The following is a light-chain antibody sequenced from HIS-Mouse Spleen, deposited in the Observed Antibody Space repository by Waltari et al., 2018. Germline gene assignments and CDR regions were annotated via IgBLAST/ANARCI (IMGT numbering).Light chain of an antibody. J-gene: IGKJ2*01. CDR2: GAS. Sequence: EIVMTQSPATLSVSPGERATISCRASQSVSSNLAWYQQKPGQAPRLLIYGASTRASGIPARFSGSGSGTEFNLTISSMQSEDFAVYYCQQYNNWPYTFGQGTKLEIK. V-gene: IGKV3-15*01. CDR3: QQYNNWPYT. CDR1: QSVSSN.